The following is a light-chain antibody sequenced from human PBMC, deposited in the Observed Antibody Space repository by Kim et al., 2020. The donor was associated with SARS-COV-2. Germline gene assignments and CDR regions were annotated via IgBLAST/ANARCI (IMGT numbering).Light chain of an antibody. CDR1: NIGSKS. J-gene: IGLJ2*01. CDR2: YDS. CDR3: QVWDTDSDHVV. Sequence: ATGKTARITCGGYNIGSKSIHWYQRKPGQAPGLVIYYDSDRPSGIPERFSGSNSGSTATLTIGRVEAGDEADYYCQVWDTDSDHVVFGGGTQLTVL. V-gene: IGLV3-21*01.